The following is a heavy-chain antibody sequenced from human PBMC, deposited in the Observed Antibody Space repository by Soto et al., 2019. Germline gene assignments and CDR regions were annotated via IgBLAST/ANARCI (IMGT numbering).Heavy chain of an antibody. D-gene: IGHD3-22*01. CDR1: GGSISSGGYY. Sequence: SETLSLTCTVSGGSISSGGYYPSWIRQHPGKGLEWIGYIYYSGSTYYNPSLKSRVTISVDTSKNQFSLKLSSVTAADTAVYYCARANYYDSSGYSYFDYWGQGTLVTVSS. J-gene: IGHJ4*02. V-gene: IGHV4-31*03. CDR3: ARANYYDSSGYSYFDY. CDR2: IYYSGST.